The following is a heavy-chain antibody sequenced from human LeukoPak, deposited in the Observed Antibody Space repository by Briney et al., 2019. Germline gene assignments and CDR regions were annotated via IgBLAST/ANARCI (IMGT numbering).Heavy chain of an antibody. V-gene: IGHV1-8*01. D-gene: IGHD4-17*01. J-gene: IGHJ4*02. CDR2: MNPNSGNT. CDR3: ARALRYGDFDY. CDR1: GYTFTSYD. Sequence: ASVKVSCKASGYTFTSYDINWVRQATGQGLEWMGWMNPNSGNTGYAQKFHGRATMPRNTSISTAYMELSSLRSEDTAVYYCARALRYGDFDYWGQGTLVTVSS.